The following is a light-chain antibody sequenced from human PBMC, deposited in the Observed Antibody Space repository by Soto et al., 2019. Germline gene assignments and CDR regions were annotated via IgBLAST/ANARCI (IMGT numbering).Light chain of an antibody. V-gene: IGLV2-8*01. CDR3: SSYAGSSNV. J-gene: IGLJ1*01. Sequence: QSVLTQPPSASGSPGQSVTISCAGTSSDVGGYNYVSWYQQYPGKVPKLMIYEVSERPSGVPDRFSGSKSGNTAFLTVSGLQAEDEADYYCSSYAGSSNVFGTGTKVTVL. CDR2: EVS. CDR1: SSDVGGYNY.